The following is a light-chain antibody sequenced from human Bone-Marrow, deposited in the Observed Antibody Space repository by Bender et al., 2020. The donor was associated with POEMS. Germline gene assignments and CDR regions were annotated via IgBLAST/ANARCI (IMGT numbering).Light chain of an antibody. CDR2: SNY. Sequence: QSVLTKPPSASGTPGQSVIISCSGTASNFGGNNVNWYQHLPGTAPSLVVYSNYQRPSGVPARFSGSKSGTSASLAISDIQSEDGGDYYCSSWDDSLSGWVFGGGTKLTVL. CDR1: ASNFGGNN. V-gene: IGLV1-44*01. CDR3: SSWDDSLSGWV. J-gene: IGLJ3*02.